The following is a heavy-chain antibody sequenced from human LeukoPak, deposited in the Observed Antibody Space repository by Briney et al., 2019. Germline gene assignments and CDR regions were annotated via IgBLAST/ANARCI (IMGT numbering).Heavy chain of an antibody. CDR1: GFTFSSYS. CDR3: ARDMGEEGYYFDY. CDR2: ISSSSSYI. Sequence: GGSLRLSCAASGFTFSSYSMNWVRQAPGKGLEWVSYISSSSSYIYYADSVKGRFTISRDNAKNSLYLQMNSLRAEDTAVYYCARDMGEEGYYFDYWGQGTLVTVSS. V-gene: IGHV3-21*05. J-gene: IGHJ4*02. D-gene: IGHD1-26*01.